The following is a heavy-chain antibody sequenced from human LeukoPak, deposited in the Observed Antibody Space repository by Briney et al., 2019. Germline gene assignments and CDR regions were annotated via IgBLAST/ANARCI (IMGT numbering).Heavy chain of an antibody. Sequence: GGSLRLSCAASGFTFSNYAMTWVRQAPGKGLEWVSGLSNSGETSYYTDSVTGRFTISRDNSKNTLYLQMNSLRAEDTAIYYCAKRYEYIWGKYRPDDAFDIWGQGTMVTVSS. CDR2: LSNSGETS. J-gene: IGHJ3*02. D-gene: IGHD3-16*02. CDR3: AKRYEYIWGKYRPDDAFDI. V-gene: IGHV3-23*01. CDR1: GFTFSNYA.